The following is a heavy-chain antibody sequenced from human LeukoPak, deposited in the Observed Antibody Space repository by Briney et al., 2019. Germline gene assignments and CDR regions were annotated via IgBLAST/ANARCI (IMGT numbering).Heavy chain of an antibody. V-gene: IGHV4-61*01. CDR3: ARRSSEGYYYYYMDV. D-gene: IGHD3-10*01. CDR1: GGSVSSGSFY. Sequence: SETLSLTCSVSGGSVSSGSFYWSWIRQPPGKGLEWIGYIYYSGSTNYNPSLKSRVTISVDTSKNQFSLKLGSVTAADTAVYFCARRSSEGYYYYYMDVWGKGTTVTVSS. J-gene: IGHJ6*03. CDR2: IYYSGST.